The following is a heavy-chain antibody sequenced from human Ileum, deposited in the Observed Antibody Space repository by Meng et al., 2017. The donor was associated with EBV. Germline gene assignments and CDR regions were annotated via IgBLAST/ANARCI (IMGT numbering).Heavy chain of an antibody. CDR3: TTGSDQFFDY. CDR1: GFTFTRFW. V-gene: IGHV3-74*01. D-gene: IGHD2-21*02. J-gene: IGHJ4*02. CDR2: INSDGSMT. Sequence: VKLVVSGGGLVQPGGSLRLSCAASGFTFTRFWMNWVRQAPGKGLVWVSRINSDGSMTWYADSVKGRFTTSRDNAKSTTHLQMNSLRAEDTAFYYCTTGSDQFFDYWGQGALVTVSS.